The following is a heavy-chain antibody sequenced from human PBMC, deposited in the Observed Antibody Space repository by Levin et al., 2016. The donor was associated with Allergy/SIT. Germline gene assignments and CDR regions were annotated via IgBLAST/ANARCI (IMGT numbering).Heavy chain of an antibody. Sequence: ASVKVSCKASGYTFTSYDINWVRQATGQGLEWMGWIIPNTGGTQTAQKLQGRVTMTRDTSINTAYMELISLRPDDTAVYYCVRGAVAGSYFQYAMDVWGQGTTVTVSS. CDR3: VRGAVAGSYFQYAMDV. D-gene: IGHD6-19*01. CDR1: GYTFTSYD. V-gene: IGHV1-2*02. CDR2: IIPNTGGT. J-gene: IGHJ6*02.